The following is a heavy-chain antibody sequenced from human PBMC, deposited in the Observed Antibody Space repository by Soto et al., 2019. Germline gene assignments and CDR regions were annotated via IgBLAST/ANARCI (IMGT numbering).Heavy chain of an antibody. J-gene: IGHJ6*02. Sequence: TSETLSLTCTVSGGSISSGGYYWSWIRQHPGKGLEWIGYIYYSGSTYYNPSLKSRVTISVDTSKNQFSLKLSSVTAADTAVYYCARGGGYCTNGVCHRYYYYGMDVWGQGTTVTVSS. V-gene: IGHV4-31*03. CDR3: ARGGGYCTNGVCHRYYYYGMDV. CDR2: IYYSGST. CDR1: GGSISSGGYY. D-gene: IGHD2-8*01.